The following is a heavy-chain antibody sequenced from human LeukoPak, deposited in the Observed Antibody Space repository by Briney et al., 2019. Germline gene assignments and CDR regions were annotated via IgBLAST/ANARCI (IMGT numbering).Heavy chain of an antibody. CDR2: IYYSGST. CDR3: ASSSSWYGPPQYYFDY. Sequence: SETLSLTCTVSGGSISSGGYYWSWIRQHPGKGLEWIGYIYYSGSTYYNPSLKSRVTISVDTSKNQFSLKLSSVTAADTAVYYCASSSSWYGPPQYYFDYWGQGTLVTVSS. V-gene: IGHV4-31*03. CDR1: GGSISSGGYY. J-gene: IGHJ4*02. D-gene: IGHD6-13*01.